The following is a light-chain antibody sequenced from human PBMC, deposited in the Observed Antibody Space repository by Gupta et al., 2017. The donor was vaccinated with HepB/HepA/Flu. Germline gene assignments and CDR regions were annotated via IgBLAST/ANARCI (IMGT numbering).Light chain of an antibody. V-gene: IGKV4-1*01. CDR3: QQYYTTPHT. Sequence: DIVMTPSPESLAVFLGERATINCRTSQSVFYSSNKKTYLAWYQQNPGQPPKLLISWASTRESGFPDRFSGSGSGTDFTLTISRLQAEDVAGYYCQQYYTTPHTFGQGTKLEGK. CDR1: QSVFYSSNKKTY. CDR2: WAS. J-gene: IGKJ2*01.